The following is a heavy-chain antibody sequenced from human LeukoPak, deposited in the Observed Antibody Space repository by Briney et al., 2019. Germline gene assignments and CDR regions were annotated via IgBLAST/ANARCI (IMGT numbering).Heavy chain of an antibody. CDR2: INHSGST. D-gene: IGHD3-10*01. CDR3: ARHGSARSPLGP. J-gene: IGHJ5*02. CDR1: GGSFSGYY. Sequence: SETLSLTCAVYGGSFSGYYWSWIRQPPGKGLEWIGEINHSGSTNYNPSLKSRVTTSVDTSKNQISPKLSSVTAADTAVYYCARHGSARSPLGPWGQGTLVTVSS. V-gene: IGHV4-34*01.